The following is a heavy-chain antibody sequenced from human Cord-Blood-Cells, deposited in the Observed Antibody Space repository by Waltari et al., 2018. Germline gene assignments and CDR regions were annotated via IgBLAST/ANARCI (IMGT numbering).Heavy chain of an antibody. CDR2: IYYSGST. CDR1: GGPTSSSSYY. V-gene: IGHV4-39*01. J-gene: IGHJ4*02. D-gene: IGHD3-10*01. Sequence: QLQLQESGPGLVKPSETLSPTCTVSGGPTSSSSYYWGWIRQPPGKGLEWIGSIYYSGSTYYNPSLKSRVTISVDTSKNQFSLKLSSVTAADTAVYYCARQGEVRGVYYFDYWGQGTLVTVSS. CDR3: ARQGEVRGVYYFDY.